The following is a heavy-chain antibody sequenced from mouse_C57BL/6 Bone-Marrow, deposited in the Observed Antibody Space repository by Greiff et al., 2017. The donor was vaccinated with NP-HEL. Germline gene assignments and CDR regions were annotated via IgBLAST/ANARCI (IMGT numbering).Heavy chain of an antibody. CDR2: IFPGSGST. D-gene: IGHD1-1*01. J-gene: IGHJ3*01. V-gene: IGHV1-75*01. CDR1: GYTFTDYY. Sequence: VQLQQSGPELVKPGASVKISCKASGYTFTDYYINWVKQRPGQGLEWIGWIFPGSGSTYYNEKFKGKATLTVDKSSSTAYMLLSSLTSEDSAVYFCARYGTTVVAKGAWFAYWGQGTLVTVSA. CDR3: ARYGTTVVAKGAWFAY.